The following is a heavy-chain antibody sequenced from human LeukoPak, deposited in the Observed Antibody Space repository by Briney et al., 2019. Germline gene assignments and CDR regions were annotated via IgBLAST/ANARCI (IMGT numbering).Heavy chain of an antibody. Sequence: GGALILSCSASGFTLSTYAMHWVRQAPGKGVEWVAYISGAGFTTYYADSVKGRFTISSDSSKNTLFLQMNTLRAEDTAIYYWAKDGYNWIAFDDWGQGTLVTVSS. J-gene: IGHJ4*02. CDR2: ISGAGFTT. D-gene: IGHD1-20*01. CDR3: AKDGYNWIAFDD. CDR1: GFTLSTYA. V-gene: IGHV3-23*01.